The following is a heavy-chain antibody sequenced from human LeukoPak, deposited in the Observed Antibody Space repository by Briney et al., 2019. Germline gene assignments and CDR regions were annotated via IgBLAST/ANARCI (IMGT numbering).Heavy chain of an antibody. Sequence: PGGSLRLSCAASGFTFSSYWMTWVRQPPGEGLEWVANIKQDGSEKYYVDSVKGRFTISIDHAKKSLYLPMNSMRAEDTAVYYCARAPDIGDYWGQGTLVTVSS. CDR3: ARAPDIGDY. D-gene: IGHD2-15*01. J-gene: IGHJ4*02. V-gene: IGHV3-7*01. CDR1: GFTFSSYW. CDR2: IKQDGSEK.